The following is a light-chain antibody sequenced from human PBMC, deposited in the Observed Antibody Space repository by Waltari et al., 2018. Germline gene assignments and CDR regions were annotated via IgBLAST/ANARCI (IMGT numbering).Light chain of an antibody. CDR2: GAS. J-gene: IGKJ1*01. CDR3: QHYVSLPAT. V-gene: IGKV3-20*01. CDR1: QSVSRTV. Sequence: SCRARQSVSRTVAWNQQKPGQAPMLLIYGASRRATRIPDSFSGSGSGTDFRLTISRLVPDDSAVYFCQHYVSLPATFGQGTKVEIK.